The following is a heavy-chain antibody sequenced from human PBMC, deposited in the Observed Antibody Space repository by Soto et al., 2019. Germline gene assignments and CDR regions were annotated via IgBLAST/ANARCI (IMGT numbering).Heavy chain of an antibody. J-gene: IGHJ6*03. Sequence: PSETLSLTCAVYGGSFSGYYWSWIRQPPGKGLEWIGEINHSGSTNYNPSLKSRVTISVDTSKNQFSLKLSSVTAADTAVYYCARRSSGYDSPYYCYYMDVWGKGTTVTVSS. CDR2: INHSGST. CDR3: ARRSSGYDSPYYCYYMDV. D-gene: IGHD5-12*01. V-gene: IGHV4-34*01. CDR1: GGSFSGYY.